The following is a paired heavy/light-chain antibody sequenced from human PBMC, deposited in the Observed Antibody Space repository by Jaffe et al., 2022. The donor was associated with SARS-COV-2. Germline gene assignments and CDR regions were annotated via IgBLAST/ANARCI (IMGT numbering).Light chain of an antibody. J-gene: IGLJ2*01. CDR2: QDI. CDR1: KLGDKY. V-gene: IGLV3-1*01. Sequence: SYELTQPPSVSVSPGQTASITCSGDKLGDKYACWYQQKPGQSPVLVVYQDIKRPSGIPERFSGSNSGNTATLTISGTQAMDEADYYCQAWDSSTVVFGGGTKLTVL. CDR3: QAWDSSTVV.
Heavy chain of an antibody. CDR2: ISGYNGNT. Sequence: QVQLVQSGAEVKKPGASVKVSCKASGYTFTSYGISWVRQAPGQGLEWMGWISGYNGNTNYVQKLQGRVTMTTDTSTSTAYMELRSLRSDDTAVFYCARAGGDYGGNSVYYMDVWGKGTTVTVSS. D-gene: IGHD4-17*01. CDR1: GYTFTSYG. J-gene: IGHJ6*03. CDR3: ARAGGDYGGNSVYYMDV. V-gene: IGHV1-18*01.